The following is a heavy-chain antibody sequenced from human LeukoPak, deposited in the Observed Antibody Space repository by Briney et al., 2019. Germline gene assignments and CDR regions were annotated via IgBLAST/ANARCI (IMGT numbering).Heavy chain of an antibody. D-gene: IGHD4-17*01. J-gene: IGHJ2*01. Sequence: PSETLSLTCAVYGGSFSGYYWSWIRQPPGKGLEWIGEINHSGSTNYNPSLKSRVTISVDTSKKQFSLKLSSVTAADTAVYYCARVRVHGNYWYFDLWGRGTLVTVSS. CDR2: INHSGST. V-gene: IGHV4-34*01. CDR1: GGSFSGYY. CDR3: ARVRVHGNYWYFDL.